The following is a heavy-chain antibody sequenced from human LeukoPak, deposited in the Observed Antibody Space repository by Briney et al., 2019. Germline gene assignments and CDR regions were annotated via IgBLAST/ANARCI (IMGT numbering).Heavy chain of an antibody. CDR3: ARGSGWYMVAFDI. Sequence: PSETLSLTYAVYGGSFSGYYWSWIRQPPGKGLEWIGEINHSGSTNYNPSLKSRVTISVDTSKNQFSLKLSSVTAADTAVYYCARGSGWYMVAFDIWGQGTMVTVSS. CDR2: INHSGST. J-gene: IGHJ3*02. CDR1: GGSFSGYY. D-gene: IGHD6-19*01. V-gene: IGHV4-34*01.